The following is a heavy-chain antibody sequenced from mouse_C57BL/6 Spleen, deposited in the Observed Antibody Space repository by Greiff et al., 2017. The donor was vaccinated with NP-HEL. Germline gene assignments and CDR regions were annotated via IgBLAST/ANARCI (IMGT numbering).Heavy chain of an antibody. Sequence: QVQLQQPGAELVKPGASVKLSCKASGYTFTSYWMHWVKQRPGRGLEWIGRIDPNSGGTKYNEKFKSKATLTVDKPSSTAYMQLSRLTSEDSAVYYCAREEDYYGNYYAMDYWGQGTSVTVSS. CDR1: GYTFTSYW. D-gene: IGHD2-1*01. CDR3: AREEDYYGNYYAMDY. V-gene: IGHV1-72*01. J-gene: IGHJ4*01. CDR2: IDPNSGGT.